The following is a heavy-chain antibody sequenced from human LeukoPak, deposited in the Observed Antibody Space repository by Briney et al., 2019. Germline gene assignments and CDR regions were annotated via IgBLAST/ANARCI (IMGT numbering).Heavy chain of an antibody. J-gene: IGHJ4*02. D-gene: IGHD5-24*01. CDR2: IRYDGSNK. Sequence: GGSLRLSCAASGFTFSSYGMHWVRQAPGKGLEWVAFIRYDGSNKYYADSVKGRFTISRDNSKNTLYLQMNSLRAEDTAVYYCAKDMGEKGWLQFGRRGVSYWGQGTLVTVSS. V-gene: IGHV3-30*02. CDR1: GFTFSSYG. CDR3: AKDMGEKGWLQFGRRGVSY.